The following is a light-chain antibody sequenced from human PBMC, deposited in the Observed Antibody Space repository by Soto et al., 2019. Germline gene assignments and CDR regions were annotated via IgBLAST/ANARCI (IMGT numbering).Light chain of an antibody. J-gene: IGKJ4*01. CDR3: QQFNTYPT. CDR2: GAS. V-gene: IGKV3-15*01. Sequence: EIVLTQSPATLSVSPGGRATLSCRASQNILYNLAWYQQKPGQAPRLLVYGASTRATDAPPRFRGSGSGTEFSLTISSLQSEDFATYHCQQFNTYPTFGGGTKVEIK. CDR1: QNILYN.